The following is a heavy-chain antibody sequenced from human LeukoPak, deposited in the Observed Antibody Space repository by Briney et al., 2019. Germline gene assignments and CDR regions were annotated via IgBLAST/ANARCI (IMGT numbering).Heavy chain of an antibody. CDR1: SGSISTSNYY. J-gene: IGHJ4*02. D-gene: IGHD2-21*01. CDR2: IYYSGST. V-gene: IGHV4-61*05. Sequence: SETLSLTCTVSSGSISTSNYYWGWVRQPPGKALEWNGYIYYSGSTNYNPSLKSRVTISVDTSKNQFSLKLSSVTAADTAVYYCARGVVIAPQTFDYWGQGTLVTVSS. CDR3: ARGVVIAPQTFDY.